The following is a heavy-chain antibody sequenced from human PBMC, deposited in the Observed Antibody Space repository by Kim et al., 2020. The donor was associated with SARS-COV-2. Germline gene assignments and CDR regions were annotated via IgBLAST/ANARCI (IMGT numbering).Heavy chain of an antibody. Sequence: NPAHKSRVTISVDTSKNQFALKLSSVTAADTAVYYCARGLGGARYIWFDPWGQGTLVTVSS. V-gene: IGHV4-59*09. CDR3: ARGLGGARYIWFDP. D-gene: IGHD1-26*01. J-gene: IGHJ5*02.